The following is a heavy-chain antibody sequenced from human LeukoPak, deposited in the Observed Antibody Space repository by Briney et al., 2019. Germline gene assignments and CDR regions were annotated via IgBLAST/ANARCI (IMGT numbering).Heavy chain of an antibody. CDR1: GGSISSYY. J-gene: IGHJ5*02. V-gene: IGHV4-59*01. CDR3: ARDDGSYDFWSGVQHNWFDP. Sequence: SETLSLTCTVSGGSISSYYWSWTRQPPGKGLEWIGYIYYSGSTNYNPSLKSRVTISVDTSKNQFSLKLSSVTAADTAVYYCARDDGSYDFWSGVQHNWFDPWGQGTLVTVSS. D-gene: IGHD3-3*01. CDR2: IYYSGST.